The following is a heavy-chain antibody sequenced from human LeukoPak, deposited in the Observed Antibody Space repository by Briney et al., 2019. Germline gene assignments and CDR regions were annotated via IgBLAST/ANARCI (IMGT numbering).Heavy chain of an antibody. V-gene: IGHV4-59*08. CDR2: IYYSGST. J-gene: IGHJ4*02. CDR3: ARHYDSSGYWYYFNY. CDR1: GDSISSYY. D-gene: IGHD3-22*01. Sequence: SETLSLTCTVSGDSISSYYWSWIRQPPGKGLEWIGYIYYSGSTNYNPSLKSRLTISVDTSKNQFSLELRSVTAADTAVYYCARHYDSSGYWYYFNYWGQGTLVTVSS.